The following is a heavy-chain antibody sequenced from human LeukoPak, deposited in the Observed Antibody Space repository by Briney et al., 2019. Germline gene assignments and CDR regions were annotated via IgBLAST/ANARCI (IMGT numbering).Heavy chain of an antibody. J-gene: IGHJ6*02. CDR2: IWYDGSNK. D-gene: IGHD2-2*01. V-gene: IGHV3-33*01. CDR1: GFTFSSYG. Sequence: GGSLRLSCAASGFTFSSYGMHWVRQAPGKGLEWVAVIWYDGSNKYYADSVKGRFTISRDNSKNTLYLQMNSLRAEDTAVYYCARDDIVVVPAAPYYYYYGMDVWGQGTTVTVSS. CDR3: ARDDIVVVPAAPYYYYYGMDV.